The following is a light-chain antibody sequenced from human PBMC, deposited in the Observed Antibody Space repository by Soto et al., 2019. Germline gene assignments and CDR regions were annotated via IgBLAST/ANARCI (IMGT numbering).Light chain of an antibody. CDR1: SSAVGGYNY. CDR3: SSYAGSNNFV. CDR2: EVS. Sequence: QSVLTQPPSASGSPGQSVTISCTGTSSAVGGYNYVSWYQQHPGKAPKLMIYEVSKRPSGVPDRFSGSKSGNTASLTVSGLQAEDEADYYCSSYAGSNNFVFGTGTKVTVL. V-gene: IGLV2-8*01. J-gene: IGLJ1*01.